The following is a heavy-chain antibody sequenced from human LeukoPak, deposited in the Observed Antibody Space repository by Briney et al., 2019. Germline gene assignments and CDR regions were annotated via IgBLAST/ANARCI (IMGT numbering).Heavy chain of an antibody. CDR3: ASEPAAGNYYYYGMDV. J-gene: IGHJ6*02. CDR2: IKQDGSEK. CDR1: GFTFSSYW. D-gene: IGHD6-13*01. V-gene: IGHV3-7*01. Sequence: GGSLRLSCAASGFTFSSYWMHWVRQAPGKGLEWVANIKQDGSEKYYVDSVKGRFTISRDNAKNSLYLQMNSLRAEDTAVYYCASEPAAGNYYYYGMDVWGQGTTVTVSS.